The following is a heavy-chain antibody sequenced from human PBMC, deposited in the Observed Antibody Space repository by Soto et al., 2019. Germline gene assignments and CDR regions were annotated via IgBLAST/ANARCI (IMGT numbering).Heavy chain of an antibody. D-gene: IGHD5-12*01. J-gene: IGHJ3*01. Sequence: GGSLRLSCAASGFTFSSYAMSWVRQAPGKGLEWVSAISGSGGSTNYADSVKGRFTISRDNSKNTLYLQMNSLRAEDTAIYYCVREGRGSFDFWGRGTMVTVSS. CDR3: VREGRGSFDF. V-gene: IGHV3-23*01. CDR1: GFTFSSYA. CDR2: ISGSGGST.